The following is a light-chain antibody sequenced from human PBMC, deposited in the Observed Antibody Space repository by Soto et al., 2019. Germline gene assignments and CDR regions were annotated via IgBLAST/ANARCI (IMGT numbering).Light chain of an antibody. CDR2: GAS. J-gene: IGKJ1*01. CDR1: QTVRSY. CDR3: QQYNDWPPWT. V-gene: IGKV1-5*01. Sequence: DIQLTESPSSLAASVGDRVSISCRASQTVRSYLAWYQQKPGKAPKLLIYGASTRATGIPARFSGSGSGTEFTLTISSLQSEDFAVYYCQQYNDWPPWTFGQGTKVDIK.